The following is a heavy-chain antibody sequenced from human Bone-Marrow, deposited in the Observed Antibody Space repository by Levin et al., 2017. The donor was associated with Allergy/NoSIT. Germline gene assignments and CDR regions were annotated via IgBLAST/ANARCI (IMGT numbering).Heavy chain of an antibody. Sequence: ASVKVSCKASGPLFTSYGFSWVRQAPGQGLEWMAFISAYNGNTEYERKVQGRVTLTTDRSTTTVYMELRGLSVDDTAIYYCTRDLGVAAAAGDWGQGTLVTVSS. CDR2: ISAYNGNT. J-gene: IGHJ1*01. CDR1: GPLFTSYG. CDR3: TRDLGVAAAAGD. V-gene: IGHV1-18*01. D-gene: IGHD6-19*01.